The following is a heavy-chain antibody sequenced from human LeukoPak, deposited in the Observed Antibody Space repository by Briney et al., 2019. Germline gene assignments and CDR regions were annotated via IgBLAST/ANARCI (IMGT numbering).Heavy chain of an antibody. CDR2: SGSA. J-gene: IGHJ6*02. D-gene: IGHD3-10*01. CDR1: GGDTLTGGSFSNYY. V-gene: IGHV4-59*01. Sequence: KSSETLSLTCTVSGGDTLTGGSFSNYYLTWILQPPGKGLEWIGYSGSANYNPSLKSRVTISIDTSKRHFSLTLSSVTAADTAVYYCARTRRHYGSGKNLTPWPAGLDVWGQGTTVTVS. CDR3: ARTRRHYGSGKNLTPWPAGLDV.